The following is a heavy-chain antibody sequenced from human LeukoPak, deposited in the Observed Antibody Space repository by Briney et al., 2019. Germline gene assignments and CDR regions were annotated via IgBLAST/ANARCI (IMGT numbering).Heavy chain of an antibody. CDR1: GYTFTSYG. V-gene: IGHV1-18*01. J-gene: IGHJ5*02. Sequence: ASVKVSCKASGYTFTSYGISWVRQAPGQGLEWMGWISAYNGNTNYAQKLQGRVTMTTDTSTSTAYMELRSLRSDDTAVYYCARGSTGGSYYWDNWFDPWGQGTLVTVSS. CDR2: ISAYNGNT. CDR3: ARGSTGGSYYWDNWFDP. D-gene: IGHD1-26*01.